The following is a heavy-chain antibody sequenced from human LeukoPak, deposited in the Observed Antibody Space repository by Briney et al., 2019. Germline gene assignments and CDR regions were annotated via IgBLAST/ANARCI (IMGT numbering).Heavy chain of an antibody. Sequence: GGSLRLSCAASGFTFRNYLMSWVRQAPGKGLEFVANIKQEGSEKYYVDSVKGRFTISRDNAKNSLYLQMNGLRAEDTAVYYCAANGGPFDFWGQGTLVTVSA. CDR2: IKQEGSEK. J-gene: IGHJ4*02. V-gene: IGHV3-7*05. CDR1: GFTFRNYL. CDR3: AANGGPFDF. D-gene: IGHD4-23*01.